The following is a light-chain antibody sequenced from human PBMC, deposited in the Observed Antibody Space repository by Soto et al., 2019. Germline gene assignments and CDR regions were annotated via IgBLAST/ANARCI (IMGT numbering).Light chain of an antibody. J-gene: IGKJ3*01. Sequence: EIVLTQSPGTLSLSPGERDPLSCRASQSVSSSYLAWYQQQPGQAPRLLIYGASGRATGIPDRFSGSGSGTDFTLTISSLEPEDFAVYYWQQYGSSPIFTFGPGTKVDI. V-gene: IGKV3-20*01. CDR2: GAS. CDR3: QQYGSSPIFT. CDR1: QSVSSSY.